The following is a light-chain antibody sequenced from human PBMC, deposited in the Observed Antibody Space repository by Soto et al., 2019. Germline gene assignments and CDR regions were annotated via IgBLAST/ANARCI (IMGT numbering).Light chain of an antibody. Sequence: DIQVAQSPSTLCASVGDRLIITCRATQSINWLAWYQQKPGKAPKLLIFEASRLESGVPSRFSGSGSGTEFTLTISSLQPDDFGTYYCQYYDTYSPMWTFGQGTKVDVK. J-gene: IGKJ1*01. V-gene: IGKV1-5*03. CDR3: QYYDTYSPMWT. CDR1: QSINW. CDR2: EAS.